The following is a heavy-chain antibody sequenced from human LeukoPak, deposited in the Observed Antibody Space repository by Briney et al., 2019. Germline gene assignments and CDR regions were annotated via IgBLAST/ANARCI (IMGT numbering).Heavy chain of an antibody. V-gene: IGHV1-69*13. CDR3: ARDLEMANAFYY. J-gene: IGHJ4*02. CDR1: GGTFSSYA. Sequence: GASVKVSCKASGGTFSSYAISWVRQAPGQGLEWMGGIIPIFGTANYAQKFQGRVTITADESTSTAYMELSSLRSEDTAVYYCARDLEMANAFYYWGQGTLVTVSS. CDR2: IIPIFGTA. D-gene: IGHD5-24*01.